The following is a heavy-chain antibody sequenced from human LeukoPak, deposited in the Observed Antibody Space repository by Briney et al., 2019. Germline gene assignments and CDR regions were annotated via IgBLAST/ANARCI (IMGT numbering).Heavy chain of an antibody. J-gene: IGHJ4*02. CDR3: ARDFHRRLYDSSGYYPY. Sequence: AGGSLRLSCATSGFIFSHHGMNWVRQAPGKGLEWVSGIRADTVTTYYADSVKGRFIISRDNSKNTVYLQMNSLSAEDTAVYYCARDFHRRLYDSSGYYPYWGQGTLVTVSS. CDR2: IRADTVTT. CDR1: GFIFSHHG. V-gene: IGHV3-23*01. D-gene: IGHD3-22*01.